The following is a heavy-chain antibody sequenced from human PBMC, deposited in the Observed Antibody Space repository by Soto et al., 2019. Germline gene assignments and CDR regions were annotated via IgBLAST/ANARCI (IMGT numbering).Heavy chain of an antibody. CDR1: GFTFRSFT. CDR3: TRDASRDTSARGWFDP. Sequence: GESLKISCAASGFTFRSFTMKWVRQAPGKGLEWVSTISSNSAYIYYTDALRGRFTISRDNAKNSLHLQMNSLRAEDTAVYYCTRDASRDTSARGWFDPWGPGTLVTVSS. J-gene: IGHJ5*02. V-gene: IGHV3-21*01. CDR2: ISSNSAYI. D-gene: IGHD2-2*01.